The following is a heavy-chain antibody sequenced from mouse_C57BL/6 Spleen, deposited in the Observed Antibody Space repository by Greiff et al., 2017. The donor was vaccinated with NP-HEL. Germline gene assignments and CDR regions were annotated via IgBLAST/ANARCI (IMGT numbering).Heavy chain of an antibody. Sequence: VQLQQPGAELVKPGASVKLSCKASGYTFTSYWMHWVKQRPGQGLEWIGMIHPNSGSTNYNEKFKSKATLTVDKSSSTAYMQLSSLTSEDSAVYYWARDGLNDPYGGQGTNLKGSS. CDR2: IHPNSGST. CDR3: ARDGLNDPY. V-gene: IGHV1-64*01. D-gene: IGHD2-3*01. J-gene: IGHJ2*01. CDR1: GYTFTSYW.